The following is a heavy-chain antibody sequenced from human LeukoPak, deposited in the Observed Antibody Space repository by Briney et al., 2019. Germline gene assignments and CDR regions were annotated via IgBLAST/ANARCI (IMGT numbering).Heavy chain of an antibody. D-gene: IGHD3-22*01. V-gene: IGHV4-61*02. CDR2: IYTSGST. J-gene: IGHJ5*02. Sequence: SETLSLTCTVSGGSISSGSYYWSWIRQPAGKGLEWIGRIYTSGSTNYNPSLKSRVTISVDTSKNQFSLKLSSVTAADTAVYYCARRYFDYYDSSGYWFDPWGQGTLVTVSS. CDR1: GGSISSGSYY. CDR3: ARRYFDYYDSSGYWFDP.